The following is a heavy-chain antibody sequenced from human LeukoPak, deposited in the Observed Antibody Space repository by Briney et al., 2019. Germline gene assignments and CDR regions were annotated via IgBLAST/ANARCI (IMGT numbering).Heavy chain of an antibody. J-gene: IGHJ4*02. CDR1: GFTFSSYG. CDR2: IRYDGSNK. CDR3: AELERFDY. V-gene: IGHV3-30*02. Sequence: PGGSLRLSCAASGFTFSSYGTHWVRQAPGKGLEWVAFIRYDGSNKYYADSVKGRFTISRDNAKNSLYLQMNSLRAEDTAVYYCAELERFDYWGQGTLVTVSS. D-gene: IGHD1-1*01.